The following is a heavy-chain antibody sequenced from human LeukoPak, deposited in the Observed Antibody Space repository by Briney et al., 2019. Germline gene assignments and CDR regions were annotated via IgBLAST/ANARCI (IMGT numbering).Heavy chain of an antibody. D-gene: IGHD6-19*01. CDR2: TVGGRPDT. V-gene: IGHV3-23*01. J-gene: IGHJ4*02. CDR1: GFTFSNYA. CDR3: AKDLDGSGLYGGIDF. Sequence: GGSLRLSCAASGFTFSNYAMSWVRQTPGKGLEWVAATVGGRPDTYHAESVKGRFTISRDTSKNTLHLQMNSLRAEDTAVYYCAKDLDGSGLYGGIDFWGQGTLVTVSS.